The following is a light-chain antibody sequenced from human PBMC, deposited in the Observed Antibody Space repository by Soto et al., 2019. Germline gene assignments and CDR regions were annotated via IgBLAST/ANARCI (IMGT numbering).Light chain of an antibody. Sequence: QSALTQPASVSGSPGQSITISCTGTSSDVGSYNLVSWYQQHPGKALKLMIYEGSKRPSGVSNRFSGSKSGNTASLTISGLQAEDEADYYCSSYASSSTSFGGGTKVTVL. CDR2: EGS. V-gene: IGLV2-14*02. CDR1: SSDVGSYNL. J-gene: IGLJ3*02. CDR3: SSYASSSTS.